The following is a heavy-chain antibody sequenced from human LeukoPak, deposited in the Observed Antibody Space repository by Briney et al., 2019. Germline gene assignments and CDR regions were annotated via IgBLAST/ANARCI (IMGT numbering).Heavy chain of an antibody. J-gene: IGHJ5*02. V-gene: IGHV4-59*11. D-gene: IGHD3-3*01. Sequence: PSETLSLTCTVSGGSISSHYWGWIRQPPGKGLEWIGYTYYSGSTNYNPSLKSRVTISVDTSKNQFSLKLSSVTAADTAVYYCARGYDFWSGYGVGWFDPWGQGTLVTVSS. CDR3: ARGYDFWSGYGVGWFDP. CDR1: GGSISSHY. CDR2: TYYSGST.